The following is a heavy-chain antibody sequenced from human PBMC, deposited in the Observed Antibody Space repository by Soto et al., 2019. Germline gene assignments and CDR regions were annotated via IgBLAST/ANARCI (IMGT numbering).Heavy chain of an antibody. J-gene: IGHJ4*02. CDR1: GFSLSTSGVG. D-gene: IGHD3-10*01. Sequence: QITLKESGPTLVKPTQTLTLTCTFSGFSLSTSGVGVGWIRQPPGKALEWLALIYWDDDKRYSPSLKSRLTITQDTSKNQVVLTMTNMDPVDTATYYCAHKGAGLWFGELLFDYWGQGTLVTVSS. CDR3: AHKGAGLWFGELLFDY. CDR2: IYWDDDK. V-gene: IGHV2-5*02.